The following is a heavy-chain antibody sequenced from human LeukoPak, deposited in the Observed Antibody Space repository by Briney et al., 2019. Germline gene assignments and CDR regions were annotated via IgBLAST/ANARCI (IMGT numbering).Heavy chain of an antibody. D-gene: IGHD6-13*01. V-gene: IGHV3-23*01. CDR1: GFTFSSYA. Sequence: GGSLRRSCAASGFTFSSYAMSWVRQAPGKGLEWVSAISGSGGSTYYADSVKGRFTISRDNSKNTLYLQMNSLRAEDTAVYYCAKVHAAGTFYYYGMDVWGQGTTVTVSS. J-gene: IGHJ6*02. CDR2: ISGSGGST. CDR3: AKVHAAGTFYYYGMDV.